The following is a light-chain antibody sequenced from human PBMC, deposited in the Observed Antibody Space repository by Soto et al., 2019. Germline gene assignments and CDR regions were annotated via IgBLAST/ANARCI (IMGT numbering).Light chain of an antibody. CDR2: GVS. Sequence: EIVMTQSPATLSVFPGERATLSCRASQSVNNNLAWYQQKPGQAPRLLIHGVSTRATGIPDRFSGSGSGTDFTLTISGLQPEDFAVYYCQQYGTSPGTFGQGTKVDIK. CDR1: QSVNNN. V-gene: IGKV3-15*01. J-gene: IGKJ1*01. CDR3: QQYGTSPGT.